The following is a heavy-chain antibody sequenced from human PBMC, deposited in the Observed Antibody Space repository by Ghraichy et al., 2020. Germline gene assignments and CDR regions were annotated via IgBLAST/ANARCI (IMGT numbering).Heavy chain of an antibody. CDR2: ISSSSSYI. CDR3: ARGASGYTWNVC. J-gene: IGHJ4*02. V-gene: IGHV3-21*01. Sequence: GGSLRLSCAASGFTFSSYSMNWVRQAPGKGLEWVSSISSSSSYIYYADSVKGRFTISRDNAKNSLYLQMNSLRAEDTAVYYCARGASGYTWNVCWGQGTLVTVSS. D-gene: IGHD1-1*01. CDR1: GFTFSSYS.